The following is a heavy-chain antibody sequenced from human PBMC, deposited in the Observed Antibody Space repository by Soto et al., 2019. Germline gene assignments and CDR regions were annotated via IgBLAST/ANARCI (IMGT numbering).Heavy chain of an antibody. CDR3: ARGQFWRSSFDY. D-gene: IGHD6-13*01. CDR1: GGSFSGYY. Sequence: QVQLQQWGAGLLKPSETLSLTCAVYGGSFSGYYWSWIRQPPGKGLEWIGEINHSGSTNYNPSLKSRVTISVDTSKNQSSLTLSSVTAADTAVYYCARGQFWRSSFDYWGQGTLVTVSS. V-gene: IGHV4-34*01. CDR2: INHSGST. J-gene: IGHJ4*02.